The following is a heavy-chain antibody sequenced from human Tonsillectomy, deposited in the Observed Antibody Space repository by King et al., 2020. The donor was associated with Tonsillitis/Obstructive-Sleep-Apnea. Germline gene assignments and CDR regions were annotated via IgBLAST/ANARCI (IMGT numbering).Heavy chain of an antibody. J-gene: IGHJ3*02. V-gene: IGHV1-2*04. CDR2: INPNIVGT. CDR3: ASSSGGANWSSAYDI. Sequence: VQLVQSGAEVKKPGASVKVSCKASGYTFTDYYIHWVRQAPGQGLEWMGWINPNIVGTNYAQKFQGWVTLTRDTSISTAYIELSRLTSDDTALYYCASSSGGANWSSAYDIWGQGTMVTVSS. CDR1: GYTFTDYY. D-gene: IGHD1-1*01.